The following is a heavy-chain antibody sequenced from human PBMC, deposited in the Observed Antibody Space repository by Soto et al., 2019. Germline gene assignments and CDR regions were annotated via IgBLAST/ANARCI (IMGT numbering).Heavy chain of an antibody. V-gene: IGHV1-8*01. J-gene: IGHJ4*02. D-gene: IGHD5-12*01. CDR1: GYTFTSYD. CDR3: ARGFEDGYNWTPHQSYYFDY. Sequence: GASMKVSCKASGYTFTSYDINWVRQATGQGLEWMGMMNPNSGNTSYAQKFQGRVTMTRDTSISTAYMELSSLRSEDTAVYYCARGFEDGYNWTPHQSYYFDYWGQGTLVTVSS. CDR2: MNPNSGNT.